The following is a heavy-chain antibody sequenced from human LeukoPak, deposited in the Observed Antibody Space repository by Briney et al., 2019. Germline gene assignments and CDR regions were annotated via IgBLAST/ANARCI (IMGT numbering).Heavy chain of an antibody. CDR1: GGSISSYY. Sequence: PSETLSLTCTVSGGSISSYYWSWIRQPPGKGLEWIGYIYYSGSTNYNPSLKSRVTISVDTSKNQFSLKLSSVTAADTVVYYCARTYYDFWSGYSGFDYWGQGTLVTVSS. V-gene: IGHV4-59*01. CDR2: IYYSGST. CDR3: ARTYYDFWSGYSGFDY. J-gene: IGHJ4*02. D-gene: IGHD3-3*01.